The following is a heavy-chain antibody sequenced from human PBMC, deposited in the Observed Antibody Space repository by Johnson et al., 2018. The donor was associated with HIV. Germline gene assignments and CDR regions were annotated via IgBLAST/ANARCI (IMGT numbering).Heavy chain of an antibody. CDR2: ISSCGSTI. J-gene: IGHJ3*02. Sequence: QVQLVESGGGLVKPGGSLRLSCAASGFTFSDYYMSWIRQAPGRGLEWDSYISSCGSTIYSADSVKGRITIYRDNAKNSLYLQLNSLRAEDTARYYCARKGLVRFGWAFDIWGQGTMVTVSS. CDR1: GFTFSDYY. CDR3: ARKGLVRFGWAFDI. V-gene: IGHV3-11*04. D-gene: IGHD3-10*01.